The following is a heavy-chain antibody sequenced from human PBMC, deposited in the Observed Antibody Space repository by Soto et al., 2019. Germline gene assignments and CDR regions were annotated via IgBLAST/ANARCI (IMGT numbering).Heavy chain of an antibody. Sequence: QVQLVESGGGVVQPGRSLRLSCAASGFIFSSYGMHWVRQAPGMGLEWVAVIWYDGSNKYYADSVKGRFTISRDNSKNTLYLQMNSLRVEDTAVYYCTSGSYSGPFDYWGQGTLVTVSS. J-gene: IGHJ4*02. D-gene: IGHD1-26*01. CDR3: TSGSYSGPFDY. V-gene: IGHV3-33*01. CDR2: IWYDGSNK. CDR1: GFIFSSYG.